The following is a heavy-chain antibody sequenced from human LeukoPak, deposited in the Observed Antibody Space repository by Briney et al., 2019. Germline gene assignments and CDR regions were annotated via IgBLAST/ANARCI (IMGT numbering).Heavy chain of an antibody. CDR2: ISGSGGST. Sequence: GGSLRLSCAASGFTFSSYAMSWVRQAPGKGLEWVSAISGSGGSTYCADSVKGRFTISRDNSKNTLYLQMNSLRAEDTAVYYCARDRGCSTSCYGEPDDAFDIWGQGTMVTVSS. J-gene: IGHJ3*02. CDR1: GFTFSSYA. D-gene: IGHD2-2*01. V-gene: IGHV3-23*01. CDR3: ARDRGCSTSCYGEPDDAFDI.